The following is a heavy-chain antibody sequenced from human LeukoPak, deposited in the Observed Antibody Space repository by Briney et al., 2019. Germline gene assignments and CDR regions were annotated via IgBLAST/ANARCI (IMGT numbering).Heavy chain of an antibody. CDR3: ARANTPLPMIVDPGPFDY. Sequence: GGSLRLSCAASGFTVSINYMSWGRHAPGKGLGWVSVIYIGGSTYYADSVKGRFTISRDNSKNTLYLQMNSLRAEDTAVYYCARANTPLPMIVDPGPFDYWGQGTLVTVSS. D-gene: IGHD3-22*01. CDR2: IYIGGST. V-gene: IGHV3-53*01. CDR1: GFTVSINY. J-gene: IGHJ4*02.